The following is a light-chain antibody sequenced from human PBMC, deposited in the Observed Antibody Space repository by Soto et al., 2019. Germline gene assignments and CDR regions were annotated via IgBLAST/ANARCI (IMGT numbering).Light chain of an antibody. Sequence: DLQMTQSPSSVSASVGDRVTISCRASQDINHWLAWYQQKPGKGPKLLIYSASTLQSGVPSRFSGNGSGTDFTLTISSLQPEDFATYYCQQADGFPLTFGGGTKVEIK. CDR2: SAS. J-gene: IGKJ4*01. CDR3: QQADGFPLT. CDR1: QDINHW. V-gene: IGKV1-12*01.